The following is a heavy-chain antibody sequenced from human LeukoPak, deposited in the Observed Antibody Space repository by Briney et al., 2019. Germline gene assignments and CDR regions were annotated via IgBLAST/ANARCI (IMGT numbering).Heavy chain of an antibody. J-gene: IGHJ4*02. CDR2: IYSGGST. D-gene: IGHD6-13*01. CDR1: GFTFSSYA. V-gene: IGHV3-53*01. CDR3: ARHSSSWSYFDY. Sequence: GGSLRLSCAASGFTFSSYAMSWVRQAPGKGLEWVSVIYSGGSTYYADSVKGRFTISRDNSKNTLYLQMNSLRAEDTAVYYCARHSSSWSYFDYWGQGTLVTVSS.